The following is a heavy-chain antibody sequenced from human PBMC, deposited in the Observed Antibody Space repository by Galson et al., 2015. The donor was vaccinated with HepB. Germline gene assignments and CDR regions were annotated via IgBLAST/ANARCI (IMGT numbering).Heavy chain of an antibody. J-gene: IGHJ4*02. D-gene: IGHD6-19*01. CDR2: IWYDGSNK. Sequence: SLRLSCAASGFTFSSYGMHWVRQAPGKGLEWVAVIWYDGSNKYYADSVKGRFTISRDNSKNTLYLQMNSLRAEDTAVYYCARVPYGQWSNGDYWGQGTLVTVSS. CDR3: ARVPYGQWSNGDY. V-gene: IGHV3-33*01. CDR1: GFTFSSYG.